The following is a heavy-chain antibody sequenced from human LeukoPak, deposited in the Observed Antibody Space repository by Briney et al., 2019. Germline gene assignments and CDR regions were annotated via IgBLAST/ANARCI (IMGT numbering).Heavy chain of an antibody. Sequence: GASVKVSCKASGYTFTGYYMHWVRQAPGQGLEWMGWINPNSGGTNYAQKFQGRVTMTRDTSISTAYMELSRLRSDDTAVYYCASTYSSSWFRFDYWGQGTLVTVSS. D-gene: IGHD6-13*01. CDR1: GYTFTGYY. CDR3: ASTYSSSWFRFDY. V-gene: IGHV1-2*02. CDR2: INPNSGGT. J-gene: IGHJ4*02.